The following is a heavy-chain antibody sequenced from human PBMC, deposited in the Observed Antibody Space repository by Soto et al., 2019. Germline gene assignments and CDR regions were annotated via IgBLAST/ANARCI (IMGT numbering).Heavy chain of an antibody. CDR1: GYTFTSYG. Sequence: VASVKVSCKASGYTFTSYGISWVRQAPGQGLEWMGWISAYNGNTNYAQKLQGRVTMTTDTSTSTAYMELRSLRSDDTAVYYCARGGARGYSYGYSFAMAGFDYWGQGTLVTVSS. D-gene: IGHD5-18*01. CDR2: ISAYNGNT. CDR3: ARGGARGYSYGYSFAMAGFDY. V-gene: IGHV1-18*04. J-gene: IGHJ4*02.